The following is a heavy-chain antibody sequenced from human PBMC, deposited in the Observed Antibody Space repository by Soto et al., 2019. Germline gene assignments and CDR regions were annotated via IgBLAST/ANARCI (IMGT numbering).Heavy chain of an antibody. J-gene: IGHJ4*02. V-gene: IGHV3-53*01. CDR2: IYSGGST. D-gene: IGHD3-10*01. Sequence: EVQLVESGGGLIQPGGSLRLSCASSGFTVSSKYMTWVRQAPGKGLEWVSVIYSGGSTYYADSVMGRFTISRENSKNTLYLHMNSRRAEDTAVYYCESGAGTAPDYCGQGTMVTVSS. CDR3: ESGAGTAPDY. CDR1: GFTVSSKY.